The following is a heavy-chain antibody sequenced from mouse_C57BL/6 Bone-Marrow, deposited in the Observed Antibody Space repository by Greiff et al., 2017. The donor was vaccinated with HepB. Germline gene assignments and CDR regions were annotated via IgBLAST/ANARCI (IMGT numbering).Heavy chain of an antibody. V-gene: IGHV15-2*01. CDR3: ARRDYGWYFDV. J-gene: IGHJ1*03. Sequence: QVQLQQSGSELRSPGSSVKLSCKDFDSEVFPIAYMSWVRQKPGHGFEWIGGILPSIGRTISGEKFEDKATLDADTLSNTAYLELNSLTSADSAIYYCARRDYGWYFDVWGTGTTVTVSS. D-gene: IGHD2-4*01. CDR2: ILPSIGRT. CDR1: DSEVFPIAY.